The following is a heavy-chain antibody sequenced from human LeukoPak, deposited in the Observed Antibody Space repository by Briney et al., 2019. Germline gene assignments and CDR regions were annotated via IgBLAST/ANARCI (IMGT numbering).Heavy chain of an antibody. J-gene: IGHJ3*02. CDR3: ARDAHYYDSSGNI. D-gene: IGHD3-22*01. CDR2: INPNSGCT. CDR1: GYTFTGYY. Sequence: GASVKVSCKASGYTFTGYYMHWVRQAPGQGLEWMGRINPNSGCTNYAQKYQARVTMTRDTSISTAYMELSRLRSEDTAVYYCARDAHYYDSSGNICGQGTMGTVSS. V-gene: IGHV1-2*06.